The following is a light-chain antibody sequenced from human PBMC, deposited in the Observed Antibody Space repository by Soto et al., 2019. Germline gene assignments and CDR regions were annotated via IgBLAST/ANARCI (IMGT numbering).Light chain of an antibody. Sequence: DIQMTQSPFSLPASVGDRVNITCRASQSISNYLNLYQQKPGRAPSLLIHGASSLQGGVPSRFSGSRSGTDFTLTISSLQPEDFTTYYCHQTYSAPLTFGGGTKVEI. CDR2: GAS. V-gene: IGKV1-39*01. J-gene: IGKJ4*01. CDR1: QSISNY. CDR3: HQTYSAPLT.